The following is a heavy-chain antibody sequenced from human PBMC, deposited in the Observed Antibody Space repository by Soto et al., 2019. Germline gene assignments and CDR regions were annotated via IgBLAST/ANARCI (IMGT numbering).Heavy chain of an antibody. CDR3: ARGGGSRYWGSSLCGGGNWFDH. CDR2: ISAYNGNT. CDR1: GYTFTSYG. V-gene: IGHV1-18*04. J-gene: IGHJ5*02. D-gene: IGHD2-21*01. Sequence: ASVKVSCKASGYTFTSYGINWVRQAPGQGLEWMGWISAYNGNTNYAQKLQGRVTMTTDTSTSTAYMELRSLRSDDTAVYYCARGGGSRYWGSSLCGGGNWFDHWGQGTLVTVSS.